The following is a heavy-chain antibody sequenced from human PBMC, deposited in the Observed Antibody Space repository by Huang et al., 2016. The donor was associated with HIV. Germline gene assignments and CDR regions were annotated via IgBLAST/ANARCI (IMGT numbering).Heavy chain of an antibody. CDR1: GGTFSKYA. V-gene: IGHV1-69*13. J-gene: IGHJ4*02. D-gene: IGHD4-17*01. Sequence: QVQLVQSGAEVKTPGSSVKVSCKASGGTFSKYAIRWVRQAPGHGLEWMGGIIPMFGTPNYARKFQGRVTITADDSTSTTYVEVSSLRSEDTALYYCARGQLGSYGDYDVLYWGQGTLVTVSS. CDR2: IIPMFGTP. CDR3: ARGQLGSYGDYDVLY.